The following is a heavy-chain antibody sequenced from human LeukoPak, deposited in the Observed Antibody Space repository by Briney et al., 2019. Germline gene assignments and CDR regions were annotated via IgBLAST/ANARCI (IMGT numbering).Heavy chain of an antibody. J-gene: IGHJ5*02. CDR1: GGSISSYY. CDR2: IYTSGST. D-gene: IGHD5-12*01. CDR3: ARDRERGYSGYDSGWFDP. V-gene: IGHV4-4*07. Sequence: NPSETLSLTCTVSGGSISSYYWIWIRQPAGKGLEWIGRIYTSGSTNYNPSLKSRVTTSVDTSKNQFSLKLSSVTAADTAVYYCARDRERGYSGYDSGWFDPWGQGTLVTVSS.